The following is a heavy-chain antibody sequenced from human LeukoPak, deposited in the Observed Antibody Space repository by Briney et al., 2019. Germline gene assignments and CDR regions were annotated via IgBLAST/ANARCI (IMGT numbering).Heavy chain of an antibody. J-gene: IGHJ1*01. CDR1: GGSISSGSYY. V-gene: IGHV4-61*01. D-gene: IGHD3-22*01. CDR3: ARAVDSSAFSPFQY. CDR2: IYYSGST. Sequence: SETLSLTCTVSGGSISSGSYYWSWIRQPPGKGLEWIGYIYYSGSTDYNPSLKSRVTISVDTSKNQFSPKLSSVTAADTAVYYCARAVDSSAFSPFQYWGQGTLVTVSS.